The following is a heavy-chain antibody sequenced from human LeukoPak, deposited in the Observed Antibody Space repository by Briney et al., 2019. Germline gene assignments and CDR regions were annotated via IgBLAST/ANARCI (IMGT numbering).Heavy chain of an antibody. D-gene: IGHD6-19*01. V-gene: IGHV1-18*01. CDR1: GSTFTSYG. CDR3: AREGRYSSGWYLGYYFDY. Sequence: ASVKVSCKASGSTFTSYGISWVRQAPGQGLEWMGWISAYNGNTNYAQKLQGRVTMTTDTSTSTAYMELRSLRSDDTAVYYCAREGRYSSGWYLGYYFDYWGQGTLVTVSS. J-gene: IGHJ4*02. CDR2: ISAYNGNT.